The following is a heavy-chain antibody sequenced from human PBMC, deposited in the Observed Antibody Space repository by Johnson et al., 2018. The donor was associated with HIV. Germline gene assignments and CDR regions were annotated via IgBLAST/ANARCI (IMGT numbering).Heavy chain of an antibody. J-gene: IGHJ3*01. CDR1: GFTVSSNY. D-gene: IGHD5-18*01. Sequence: VQLVESGGGLVQPGGSLRLSCAASGFTVSSNYMNWVRQAPGKGLEWVSVIYSGGNTYYADSVEGRFTISRDNSKNTLYLQMNSLRVEDTAVYYGARGVTGYSYGTWGQGTMVTVSS. CDR2: IYSGGNT. V-gene: IGHV3-66*01. CDR3: ARGVTGYSYGT.